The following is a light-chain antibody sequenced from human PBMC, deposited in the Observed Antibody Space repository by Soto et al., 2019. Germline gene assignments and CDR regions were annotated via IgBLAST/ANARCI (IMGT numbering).Light chain of an antibody. CDR3: QHYYNWPRT. CDR2: RAS. V-gene: IGKV3-15*01. J-gene: IGKJ1*01. Sequence: EIVMTQSPATLSVSPGERATLSCRASQSISSNLAWYQHKIGQAPRLFIFRASSRATGIPARFSGSGSGTDFTLTISRLQSEDFAVYYCQHYYNWPRTFGQGTKVDIK. CDR1: QSISSN.